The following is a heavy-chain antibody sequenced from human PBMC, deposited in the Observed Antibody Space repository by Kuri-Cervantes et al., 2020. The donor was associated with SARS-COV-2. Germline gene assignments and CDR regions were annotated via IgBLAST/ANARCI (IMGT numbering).Heavy chain of an antibody. CDR3: ATSYAAFLRYPFY. J-gene: IGHJ4*02. Sequence: ASVKVSCKASGYTFTSYDINWVRQATGQGLEWMGWMNPNSGNTGYAQKFQGRVTMTEDTSTDTAYMELGSLRSEDTAVYYCATSYAAFLRYPFYWGQGTLVTVSS. D-gene: IGHD1-14*01. V-gene: IGHV1-8*02. CDR1: GYTFTSYD. CDR2: MNPNSGNT.